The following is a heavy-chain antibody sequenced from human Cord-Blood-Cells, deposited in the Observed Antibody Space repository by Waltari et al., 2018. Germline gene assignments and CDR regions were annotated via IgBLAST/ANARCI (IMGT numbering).Heavy chain of an antibody. CDR1: GYTFTGYY. Sequence: QVQLVQSGAEVKKPGASVKVSCKASGYTFTGYYMHWVRQAPGQGLEWMGWINPNSGGTNYAQKFQGWGTMTRDTSISTAYMELSRLRSDDTAVYYCARDSREGRALNFYGMYVWGQGTTVTVSS. CDR3: ARDSREGRALNFYGMYV. CDR2: INPNSGGT. J-gene: IGHJ6*02. V-gene: IGHV1-2*04.